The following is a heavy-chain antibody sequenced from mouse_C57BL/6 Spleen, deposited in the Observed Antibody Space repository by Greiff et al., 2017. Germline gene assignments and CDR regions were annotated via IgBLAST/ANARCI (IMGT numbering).Heavy chain of an antibody. CDR2: IYPGDGDT. D-gene: IGHD2-2*01. Sequence: QVQLQQSGPELVKPGASVKISCKASGYAFSSSWMHWVKQRPGKGLEWIGRIYPGDGDTNYNGKFKGKATLTADKSSSTAYMQLSSLTSEDSAVYFCARGERYGYDFDYWGQGTTLTVSS. J-gene: IGHJ2*01. CDR3: ARGERYGYDFDY. CDR1: GYAFSSSW. V-gene: IGHV1-82*01.